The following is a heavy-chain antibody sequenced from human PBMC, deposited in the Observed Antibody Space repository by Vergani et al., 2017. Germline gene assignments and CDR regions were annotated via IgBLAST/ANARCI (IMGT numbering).Heavy chain of an antibody. CDR2: ISSNSDTI. D-gene: IGHD3-22*01. V-gene: IGHV3-48*01. J-gene: IGHJ5*02. CDR3: AREGGXFHSTGYDNWFDP. CDR1: GFTFSSYS. Sequence: EEQLVESGGALVQPGGSLRLSCTTFGFTFSSYSMNWVRQAPGKGLEWISYISSNSDTIYYADSVEGRFTISRDNVKNSVDLHLNSLRAEDTAVYYCAREGGXFHSTGYDNWFDPWGQGTLVTVSS.